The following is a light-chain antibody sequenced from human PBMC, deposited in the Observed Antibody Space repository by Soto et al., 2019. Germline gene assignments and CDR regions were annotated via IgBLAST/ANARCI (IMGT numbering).Light chain of an antibody. J-gene: IGLJ3*02. CDR3: AVWDDSLSGRV. Sequence: HSVLTQPPSASGTPGQRVTISCSGSSSNIGSHYVYWYQQLPVTAPKLLIYRNDQRPSGVPDRFSGSKSGTSASLAISGLRSEDEADYYCAVWDDSLSGRVFGGGTKLTVL. CDR1: SSNIGSHY. V-gene: IGLV1-47*01. CDR2: RND.